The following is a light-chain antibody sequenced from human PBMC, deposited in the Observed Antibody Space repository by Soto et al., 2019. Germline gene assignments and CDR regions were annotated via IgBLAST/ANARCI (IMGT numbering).Light chain of an antibody. Sequence: QSALTQPPSASGSPGQSVTISCTGTSSDVGGYNCVSWYQQHPGKAPKLMIYEVSKRPSGVPDRFSGSKSGNTASLTVSGLQAEDGADYYCSSYAGTNTPVVSGGGTKLTVL. CDR2: EVS. V-gene: IGLV2-8*01. CDR3: SSYAGTNTPVV. CDR1: SSDVGGYNC. J-gene: IGLJ2*01.